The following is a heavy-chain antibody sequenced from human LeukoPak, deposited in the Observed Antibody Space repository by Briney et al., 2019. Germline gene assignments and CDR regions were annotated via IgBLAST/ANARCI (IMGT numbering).Heavy chain of an antibody. CDR2: ITDRGST. Sequence: PSPSLSLTRAVLGRSFVGYYWSWVRPPPGKGLGWGGEITDRGSTTNTPSLTSRDSISSDTPKNQFSLWLSSLTAAQTPVSFRSGRVGATTSDYWGQGTRVSVSS. J-gene: IGHJ4*02. D-gene: IGHD1-26*01. CDR1: GRSFVGYY. V-gene: IGHV4-34*04. CDR3: SGRVGATTSDY.